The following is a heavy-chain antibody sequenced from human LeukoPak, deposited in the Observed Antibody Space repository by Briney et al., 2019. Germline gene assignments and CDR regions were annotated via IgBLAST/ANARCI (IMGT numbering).Heavy chain of an antibody. CDR1: GFTFSSYA. Sequence: GGSLRLSCAASGFTFSSYAMHWVRQAPGKGLEWVAVISYDGSNKYYADSVKGRFTISRDNSKNTLYLQMNSLRAEDTAVYYCAKGYCSSTSCFPWRDYYFDYWGQGTLVTVSS. V-gene: IGHV3-30-3*01. CDR3: AKGYCSSTSCFPWRDYYFDY. D-gene: IGHD2-2*01. J-gene: IGHJ4*02. CDR2: ISYDGSNK.